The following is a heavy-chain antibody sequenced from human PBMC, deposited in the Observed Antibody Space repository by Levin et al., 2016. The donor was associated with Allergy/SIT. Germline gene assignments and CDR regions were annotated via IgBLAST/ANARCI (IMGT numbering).Heavy chain of an antibody. CDR3: AKEKTIVAADTYFYDH. D-gene: IGHD5-12*01. CDR2: ISGNGGST. V-gene: IGHV3-23*01. J-gene: IGHJ4*02. Sequence: GGSLRLSCAASGFTFSTYAMSWVRQAPGKGLEWVSGISGNGGSTFYADSVKGRFTISRDNSKNTLYLQMNSLRNEDTAIYYCAKEKTIVAADTYFYDHWGQGTLVTVSS. CDR1: GFTFSTYA.